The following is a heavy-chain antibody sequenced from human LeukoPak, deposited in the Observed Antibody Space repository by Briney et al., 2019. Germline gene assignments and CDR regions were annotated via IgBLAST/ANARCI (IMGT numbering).Heavy chain of an antibody. Sequence: GGSLRLSCAASGLTVSSNYMSWVRQAPGKGLEWVSVIYSGGSTYYADSLKGRFTISRDISKNTLYLHMNSLRAEDTAVYYCARDLGSSSWPLGFDYWGQGTLVTVSS. J-gene: IGHJ4*02. D-gene: IGHD6-13*01. V-gene: IGHV3-53*01. CDR1: GLTVSSNY. CDR3: ARDLGSSSWPLGFDY. CDR2: IYSGGST.